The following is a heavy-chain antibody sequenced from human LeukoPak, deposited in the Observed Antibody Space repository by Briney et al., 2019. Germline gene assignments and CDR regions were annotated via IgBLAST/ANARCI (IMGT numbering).Heavy chain of an antibody. CDR1: GFTFSNHA. Sequence: GGSLRLPCAASGFTFSNHAMNWVRQAPGKGLEWVSIISGSGTVTYYADSVKGRFTISRDNSQNTLYLQMNSLRAEDTAVYYCAKTSVGEGRIIGSGYFDNWGQGTLVTVSS. CDR3: AKTSVGEGRIIGSGYFDN. V-gene: IGHV3-23*01. J-gene: IGHJ4*02. D-gene: IGHD2-15*01. CDR2: ISGSGTVT.